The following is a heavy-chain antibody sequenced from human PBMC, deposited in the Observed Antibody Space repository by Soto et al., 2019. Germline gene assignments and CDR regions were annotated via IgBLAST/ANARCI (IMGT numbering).Heavy chain of an antibody. CDR1: GGSISSHNYY. CDR2: ISYSGST. V-gene: IGHV4-39*01. J-gene: IGHJ4*02. Sequence: TLSLTCTVSGGSISSHNYYWDWIRQPPGKGLEWIGSISYSGSTYYSPSLQSRVTISIDTSKNQFSLKLSSVTAADTAVYYCATLTGTDWGQGTLVTVSS. CDR3: ATLTGTD. D-gene: IGHD1-20*01.